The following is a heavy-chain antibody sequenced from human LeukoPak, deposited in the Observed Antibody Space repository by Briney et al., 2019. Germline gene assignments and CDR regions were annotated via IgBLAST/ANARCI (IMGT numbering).Heavy chain of an antibody. J-gene: IGHJ3*02. CDR2: INPNSGGT. CDR1: GYTFTAYY. D-gene: IGHD2-15*01. CDR3: AREKVVVAATEGVAFDI. V-gene: IGHV1-2*02. Sequence: GASVKVSCKASGYTFTAYYMHWVRQAPGQGLEWMGWINPNSGGTNYAQKLQGRVTMTRDTSISTAYMELSRLRSDDTAVYYCAREKVVVAATEGVAFDIWGQGTMVTVSS.